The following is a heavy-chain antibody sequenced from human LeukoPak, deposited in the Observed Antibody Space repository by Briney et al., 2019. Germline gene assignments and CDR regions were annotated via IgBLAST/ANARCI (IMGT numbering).Heavy chain of an antibody. J-gene: IGHJ4*02. D-gene: IGHD2-15*01. V-gene: IGHV3-23*01. Sequence: GGSLRPSCAASGFTFSSYAMSWVRQAPGKGLEWVSAISGSGGSTYYADSVKGRFTISRDNSKNTLYLQMNSLRAEDTAVYYCAKDLEVVAVATSQDYWGQGTLVTVSS. CDR1: GFTFSSYA. CDR3: AKDLEVVAVATSQDY. CDR2: ISGSGGST.